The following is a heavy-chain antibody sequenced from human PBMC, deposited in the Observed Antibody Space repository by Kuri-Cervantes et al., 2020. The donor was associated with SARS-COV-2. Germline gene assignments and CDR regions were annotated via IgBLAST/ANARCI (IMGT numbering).Heavy chain of an antibody. CDR2: IYTSGST. D-gene: IGHD5-18*01. J-gene: IGHJ4*02. CDR1: GGSISSYY. Sequence: GSLRLSCTVSGGSISSYYWSWIRQPAGKGLEWIGRIYTSGSTNYNPSLKSRVTMSVDTSKNQFSLKLSSVTAADTAVYYCARVPGGYSYGPFDYWGQGTLVTFSS. V-gene: IGHV4-4*07. CDR3: ARVPGGYSYGPFDY.